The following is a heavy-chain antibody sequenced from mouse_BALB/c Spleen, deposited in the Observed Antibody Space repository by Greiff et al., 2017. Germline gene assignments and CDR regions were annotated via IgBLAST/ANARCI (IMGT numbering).Heavy chain of an antibody. CDR2: INPSNGRT. V-gene: IGHV1S81*02. Sequence: QVQLKQPGAELVKPGASVKLSCKASGYTFTSYWMHWVKQRPGQGLEWIGEINPSNGRTNYNEKFKSKATLTVDKSSSTAYMQLSSLTSEDSAVYYCARQYGNYEGYFDVWGAGTTVTVSS. CDR1: GYTFTSYW. D-gene: IGHD2-10*02. CDR3: ARQYGNYEGYFDV. J-gene: IGHJ1*01.